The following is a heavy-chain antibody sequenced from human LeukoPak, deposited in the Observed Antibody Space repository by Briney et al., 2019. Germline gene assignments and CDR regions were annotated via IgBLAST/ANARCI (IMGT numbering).Heavy chain of an antibody. J-gene: IGHJ4*02. V-gene: IGHV3-30-3*01. CDR3: ARANRPFHSSGWYKDY. CDR2: ISYDGSNQ. D-gene: IGHD6-19*01. Sequence: GGSLRLSCAASGFTFSSYALHWVRQAPGKGLEWVALISYDGSNQNYADSVKGRFTISRDNPKNTLYLHMNSLRAEDTAVYYCARANRPFHSSGWYKDYWGQGTLVTVSS. CDR1: GFTFSSYA.